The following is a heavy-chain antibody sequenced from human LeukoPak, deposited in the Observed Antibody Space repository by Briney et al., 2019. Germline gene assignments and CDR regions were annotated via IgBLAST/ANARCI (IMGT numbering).Heavy chain of an antibody. D-gene: IGHD6-6*01. CDR2: INDSGRT. Sequence: SETLSLTCAVYGGSFSSDYWSWIRQPPGKGLEWIGEINDSGRTNYNPSLKSRVTISVDTSKNQFSLKLSSVTAADTAVYYCAIAAARYWYFDLWGRGTPVTVSS. CDR3: AIAAARYWYFDL. CDR1: GGSFSSDY. J-gene: IGHJ2*01. V-gene: IGHV4-34*01.